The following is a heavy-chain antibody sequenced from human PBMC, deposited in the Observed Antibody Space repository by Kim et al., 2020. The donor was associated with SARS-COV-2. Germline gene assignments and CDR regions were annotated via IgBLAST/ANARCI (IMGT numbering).Heavy chain of an antibody. CDR1: GGTFSSYA. V-gene: IGHV1-69*13. Sequence: SVKVSCKASGGTFSSYAISWVRQAPGQGLEWMGGIIPIFGTANYAQKFQGRVTITADESTSTAYMELSSLRSEDTAVYYCAREGDYTGPGGDYWGQGTLVTVSS. J-gene: IGHJ4*02. CDR2: IIPIFGTA. CDR3: AREGDYTGPGGDY. D-gene: IGHD4-4*01.